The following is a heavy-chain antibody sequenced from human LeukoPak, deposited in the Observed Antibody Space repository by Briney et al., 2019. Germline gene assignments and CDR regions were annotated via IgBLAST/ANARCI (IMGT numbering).Heavy chain of an antibody. CDR3: ARGTGPPNAFDI. J-gene: IGHJ3*02. CDR1: GFTFSSYE. CDR2: ISSSGSTI. V-gene: IGHV3-48*03. Sequence: PGGSLRLSCAASGFTFSSYEMNWVRQAPGKGLEWVSYISSSGSTIYYADSVKGRFTISRDNAKNSLYLQMNSLRAEDTAVYYCARGTGPPNAFDIWGQGTMVTASS.